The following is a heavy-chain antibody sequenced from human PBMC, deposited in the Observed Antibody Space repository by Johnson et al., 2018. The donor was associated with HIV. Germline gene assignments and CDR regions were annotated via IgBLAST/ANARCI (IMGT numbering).Heavy chain of an antibody. CDR1: GFTFSNAW. Sequence: EMQLVESGGGLVKPGESLRLSCAASGFTFSNAWMHWVRQAPGKGLEWVGRIKSKTDGGTTDYAAPVKGRFTISRDDSKNTLYLQMNSLKTEDTAVYYCARGIAVSNWVDIWGQGAMVTVSS. J-gene: IGHJ3*02. CDR3: ARGIAVSNWVDI. CDR2: IKSKTDGGTT. V-gene: IGHV3-15*01. D-gene: IGHD6-19*01.